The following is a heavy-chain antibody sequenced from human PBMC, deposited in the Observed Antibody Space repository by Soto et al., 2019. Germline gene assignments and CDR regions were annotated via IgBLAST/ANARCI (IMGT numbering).Heavy chain of an antibody. CDR3: GRWTSGSPDC. CDR2: TRNKANSYIT. Sequence: EVQLVESGGGLVQPGGSLRLSCAASGFTLSDHYMDWVRQAPGKGLEWLGRTRNKANSYITEYATSVKGRFTISRDDSKNSVYLQLNSLKSEDTAVYYCGRWTSGSPDCWGQGTLVTVSS. D-gene: IGHD1-26*01. V-gene: IGHV3-72*01. J-gene: IGHJ4*02. CDR1: GFTLSDHY.